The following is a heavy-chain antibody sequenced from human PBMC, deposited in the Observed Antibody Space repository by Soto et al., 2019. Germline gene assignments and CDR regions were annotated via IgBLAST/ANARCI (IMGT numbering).Heavy chain of an antibody. V-gene: IGHV4-30-2*01. CDR3: ARDSYGYDYFDY. CDR1: GGSISSGGYS. CDR2: IYHSGST. D-gene: IGHD5-18*01. Sequence: SETLSLTCAVSGGSISSGGYSWSWIRQPPGKGLEWIGYIYHSGSTYYNPSLKSRVTISVDRSKNQFSLKLSSVTAADTAVYYCARDSYGYDYFDYWGQGTLVTVSS. J-gene: IGHJ4*02.